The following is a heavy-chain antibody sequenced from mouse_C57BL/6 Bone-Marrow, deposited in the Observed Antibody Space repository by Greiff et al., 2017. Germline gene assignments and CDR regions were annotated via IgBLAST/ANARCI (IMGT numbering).Heavy chain of an antibody. CDR3: ARSEAAQGHFDY. D-gene: IGHD3-2*02. V-gene: IGHV1-81*01. J-gene: IGHJ2*01. Sequence: QVQLQQSGAELVRPGASVKLSCKASGYTFTSYGISWVKQRTGQGLEWIGEIYPRSGNTYYNEKFKGKATLTADKSSSTAYMELRSLTSEDSAVYFCARSEAAQGHFDYWGQGTTLTVSS. CDR1: GYTFTSYG. CDR2: IYPRSGNT.